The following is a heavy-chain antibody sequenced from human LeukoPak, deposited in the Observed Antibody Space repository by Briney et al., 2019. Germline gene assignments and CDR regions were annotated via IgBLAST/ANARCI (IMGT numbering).Heavy chain of an antibody. Sequence: ASVKVSCKASGYTFTSYYRHWVRQAPGQGLEWMGIINPSGGSTSYAQKFQGRVTMTRDTSTSTVYMELSSLRSEDTAVYYCARAERDSSGYYSDPDYWGQGTLVTVSS. D-gene: IGHD3-22*01. V-gene: IGHV1-46*01. CDR3: ARAERDSSGYYSDPDY. CDR2: INPSGGST. CDR1: GYTFTSYY. J-gene: IGHJ4*02.